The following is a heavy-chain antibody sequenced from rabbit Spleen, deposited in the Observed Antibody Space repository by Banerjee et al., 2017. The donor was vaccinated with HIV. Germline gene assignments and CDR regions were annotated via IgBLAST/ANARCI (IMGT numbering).Heavy chain of an antibody. CDR2: IRTNNIIS. J-gene: IGHJ4*01. V-gene: IGHV1S45*01. CDR3: ARWPDGSGYFDL. CDR1: GFDFNDYW. D-gene: IGHD1-1*01. Sequence: QEQLEESGGDLVKPEGSLTLTCTASGFDFNDYWVCWVRQAPGKGLEWPACIRTNNIISYYASWAKGRFTISKTSSTTVTLQMTSLTGADTATYFCARWPDGSGYFDLWGPGTLVTVS.